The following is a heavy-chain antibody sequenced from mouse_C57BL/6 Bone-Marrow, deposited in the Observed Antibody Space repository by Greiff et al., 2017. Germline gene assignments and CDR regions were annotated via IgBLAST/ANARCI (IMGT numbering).Heavy chain of an antibody. Sequence: MKLLESGPGLVKPSQSLFLACSITGFPITSGYYWIWIRQSPGKPLEWMGYITHSGETFYNPSLQSPISITRETSKNQFFLQLNSVTTEDTAMYYCAGDSYGYWYFDVWGAGTTVTVSS. J-gene: IGHJ1*01. D-gene: IGHD1-1*01. CDR1: GFPITSGYY. CDR2: ITHSGET. CDR3: AGDSYGYWYFDV. V-gene: IGHV12-3*02.